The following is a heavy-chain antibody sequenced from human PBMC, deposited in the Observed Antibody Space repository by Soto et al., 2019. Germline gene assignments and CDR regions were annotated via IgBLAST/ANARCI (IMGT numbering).Heavy chain of an antibody. CDR3: ARQRGYSYERYYYYYYGMDV. D-gene: IGHD5-18*01. CDR2: IYPGDSDT. J-gene: IGHJ6*02. CDR1: GYSFTSYW. V-gene: IGHV5-51*01. Sequence: GESLKISCKGSGYSFTSYWIGWVRQMPGKGLEWMGIIYPGDSDTRYSPSFQGQVTISADKSISTAYLQWSSLKASDTAMYYCARQRGYSYERYYYYYYGMDVWGQGTTVTVSS.